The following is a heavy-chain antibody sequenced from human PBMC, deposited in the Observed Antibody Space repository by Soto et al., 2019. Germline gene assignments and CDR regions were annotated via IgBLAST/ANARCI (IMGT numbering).Heavy chain of an antibody. D-gene: IGHD3-3*01. CDR1: GGSISSGDYY. CDR3: ARDCLKYNILSGYYTHYYYGMDV. Sequence: SETLSLTCTVSGGSISSGDYYWSWIRQPPGKGLEWIGYIYYSGSTYYNPSLKSRVTISVDTSKNQFSLKLSSVTAADTAVYYCARDCLKYNILSGYYTHYYYGMDVWGQGTTVTVSS. CDR2: IYYSGST. J-gene: IGHJ6*02. V-gene: IGHV4-30-4*01.